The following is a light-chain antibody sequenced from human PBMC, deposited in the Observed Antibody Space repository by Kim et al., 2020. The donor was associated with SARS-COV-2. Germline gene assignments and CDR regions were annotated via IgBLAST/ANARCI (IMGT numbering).Light chain of an antibody. J-gene: IGLJ2*01. CDR1: QLGDKF. Sequence: SYELTQPPSVSVSPGQTATITCSGDQLGDKFACWYQQKPGQSPVLVIYQDTKRPSGIPERFSGSSSGNTATLTISGTQAVDEADYYCQAWDSSTVVFGGG. CDR3: QAWDSSTVV. CDR2: QDT. V-gene: IGLV3-1*01.